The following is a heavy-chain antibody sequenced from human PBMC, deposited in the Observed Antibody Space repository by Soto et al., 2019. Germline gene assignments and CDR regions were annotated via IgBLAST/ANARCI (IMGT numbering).Heavy chain of an antibody. Sequence: GSLRLSCAASGFTFSSYAMTWVRQAPGKGLEWVSIIYSDGRTNYADSVKGRFTISRDNSKNTVYLQMTSLSADDTAVYYCAREISAGFGEPWLDPWGQGTLVTVSS. CDR3: AREISAGFGEPWLDP. CDR1: GFTFSSYA. J-gene: IGHJ5*02. D-gene: IGHD3-10*01. V-gene: IGHV3-23*03. CDR2: IYSDGRT.